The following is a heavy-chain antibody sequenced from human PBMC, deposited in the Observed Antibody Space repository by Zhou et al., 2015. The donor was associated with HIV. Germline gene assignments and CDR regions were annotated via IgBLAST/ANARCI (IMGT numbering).Heavy chain of an antibody. Sequence: QVQLVQSGAEVKKPGSSVKVSCKASGGTFSSYTISWVRQAPGQGLEWMGRIIPILGIANYAQKFQGRVTITADKSTSTAYMELSSLRSEDTAVYYCAVVPAAILGVVYYYYGMDVWGQGTTVTV. D-gene: IGHD2-2*01. CDR2: IIPILGIA. J-gene: IGHJ6*02. CDR1: GGTFSSYT. CDR3: AVVPAAILGVVYYYYGMDV. V-gene: IGHV1-69*02.